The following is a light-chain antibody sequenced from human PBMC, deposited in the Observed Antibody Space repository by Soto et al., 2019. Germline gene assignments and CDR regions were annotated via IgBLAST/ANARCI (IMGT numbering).Light chain of an antibody. V-gene: IGKV3-11*01. J-gene: IGKJ2*01. Sequence: EIVLTQSPATLSLSPGERATLSCRASQSVSSYLAWYQQKPGQAPRLFIYDASNRAPGIPARFSDSVSRKDLTLTISSLEPEDCAVYYCQQRSNWPPYTFGQGTKLQIK. CDR2: DAS. CDR1: QSVSSY. CDR3: QQRSNWPPYT.